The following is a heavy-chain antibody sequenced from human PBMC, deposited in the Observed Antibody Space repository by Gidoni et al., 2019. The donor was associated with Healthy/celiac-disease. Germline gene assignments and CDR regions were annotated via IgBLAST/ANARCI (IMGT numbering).Heavy chain of an antibody. CDR1: GFTFDDYT. V-gene: IGHV3-43*01. CDR3: AKAGGGESWLDP. D-gene: IGHD3-10*01. Sequence: EVQLVESGGVVVQPGGSLRLSCAASGFTFDDYTMHWVRQAPGKGLEWVSLISWDGGSTDYADSVKGRFTISRDNSKNSLYLQMNSLRTEDTALYYCAKAGGGESWLDPWGQGTLVTVSS. CDR2: ISWDGGST. J-gene: IGHJ5*02.